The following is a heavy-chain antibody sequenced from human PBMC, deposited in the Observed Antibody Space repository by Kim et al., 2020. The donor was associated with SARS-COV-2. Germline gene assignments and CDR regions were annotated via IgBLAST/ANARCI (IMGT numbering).Heavy chain of an antibody. J-gene: IGHJ6*02. Sequence: FTISRDNAKNSLYLQMNSLRAEDTAVYYCARGGRVRGVIIRDYYYYGMDVWGQGTTVTVSS. V-gene: IGHV3-11*06. D-gene: IGHD3-10*01. CDR3: ARGGRVRGVIIRDYYYYGMDV.